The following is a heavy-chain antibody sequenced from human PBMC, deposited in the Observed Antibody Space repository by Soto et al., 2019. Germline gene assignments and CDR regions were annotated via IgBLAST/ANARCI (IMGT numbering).Heavy chain of an antibody. CDR1: GFTFSSYG. Sequence: GGSLRLSCAASGFTFSSYGMHWVRQAPGKGLEWVAVIWYDGSNKYYADSVKGRFTISRDNSKNALYLQMNSLRAEDTAVYYCARDDAAAGTAFDYWGQGTLVTVSS. J-gene: IGHJ4*02. D-gene: IGHD6-13*01. V-gene: IGHV3-33*01. CDR2: IWYDGSNK. CDR3: ARDDAAAGTAFDY.